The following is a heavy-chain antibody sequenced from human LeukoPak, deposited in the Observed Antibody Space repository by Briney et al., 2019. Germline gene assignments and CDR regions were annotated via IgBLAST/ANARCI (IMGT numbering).Heavy chain of an antibody. D-gene: IGHD3-22*01. Sequence: GGSLRLSCVASGFNFEDYGMAWVRQAPGKGLEWVSAINWNGGVTDYADSVKGRLTISRDNAKNSLFLQINSLRAEDTAMYHCARVRGYYYDSSPEGYLGFWGQGTLVTVSS. CDR2: INWNGGVT. V-gene: IGHV3-20*01. CDR1: GFNFEDYG. J-gene: IGHJ4*02. CDR3: ARVRGYYYDSSPEGYLGF.